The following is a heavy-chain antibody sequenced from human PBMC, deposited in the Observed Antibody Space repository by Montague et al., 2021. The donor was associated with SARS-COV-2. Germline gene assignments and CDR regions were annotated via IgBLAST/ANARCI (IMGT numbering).Heavy chain of an antibody. V-gene: IGHV4-39*01. J-gene: IGHJ4*02. CDR2: ISYTGRT. Sequence: SETLSLTCTISGGSISSPAYCWGWIRQPPGKELEWIGSISYTGRTYYNPSLRSRGSFSMDTSKNHFSLSLSSVTAADTAVYFCARHLPSYCATNKCYPYDFDGWGQGTMVTVSS. CDR1: GGSISSPAYC. D-gene: IGHD2-8*01. CDR3: ARHLPSYCATNKCYPYDFDG.